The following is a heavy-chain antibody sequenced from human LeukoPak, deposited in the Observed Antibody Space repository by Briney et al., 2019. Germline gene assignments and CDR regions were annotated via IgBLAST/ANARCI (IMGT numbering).Heavy chain of an antibody. CDR2: IYTSGST. Sequence: SETLSLTCSVSGGSISSLYWCWIWQPPGKGLEWIGYIYTSGSTNYNPSLKSRVTISVDTSKNQFSLKLSSVTAADTAVYYCARRNSLGYMDVWGKGTTVTVSS. CDR3: ARRNSLGYMDV. J-gene: IGHJ6*03. V-gene: IGHV4-4*09. CDR1: GGSISSLY. D-gene: IGHD1-14*01.